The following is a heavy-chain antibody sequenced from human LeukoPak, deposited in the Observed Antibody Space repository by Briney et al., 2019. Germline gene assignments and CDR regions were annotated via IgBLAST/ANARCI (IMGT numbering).Heavy chain of an antibody. V-gene: IGHV4-31*03. CDR2: IYYSGRT. CDR1: GGSISSGVYY. Sequence: SQTLSLTCTVSGGSISSGVYYWSWIRQHQGKGLEWIGYIYYSGRTYYTPPLNSRFTISVDTSKNQFSLKLSSVTAADTAVYYCARGHSNYRWVDYWGQGTLVTVSS. J-gene: IGHJ4*02. CDR3: ARGHSNYRWVDY. D-gene: IGHD4-11*01.